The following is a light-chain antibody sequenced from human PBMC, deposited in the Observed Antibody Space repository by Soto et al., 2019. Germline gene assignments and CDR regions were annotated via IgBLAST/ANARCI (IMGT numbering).Light chain of an antibody. V-gene: IGKV3-20*01. CDR2: GAS. Sequence: EIVLTQSPGTLSLSPGERATLSCRASQSISSSYLAWYQQKPGQAPRLLVYGASSRATGIADRFGGSGSGTDFTLNISRLEPEDFAVYYCQQYGSSRTFGQGTKVEIK. CDR1: QSISSSY. CDR3: QQYGSSRT. J-gene: IGKJ1*01.